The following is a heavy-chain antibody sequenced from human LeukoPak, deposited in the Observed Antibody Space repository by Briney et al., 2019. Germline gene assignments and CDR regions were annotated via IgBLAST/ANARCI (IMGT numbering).Heavy chain of an antibody. CDR2: IYYSGST. CDR1: GGSISSYY. D-gene: IGHD2-15*01. CDR3: ARAYCSGGSCYWTYFDY. V-gene: IGHV4-59*01. Sequence: SETLSLTCTVSGGSISSYYWSWIRQPPGKGLEWIGYIYYSGSTNYNPSLKSRVTISVDTSKNQFSLKLSSVTAADTAVYYCARAYCSGGSCYWTYFDYWGQGTLVTVSS. J-gene: IGHJ4*02.